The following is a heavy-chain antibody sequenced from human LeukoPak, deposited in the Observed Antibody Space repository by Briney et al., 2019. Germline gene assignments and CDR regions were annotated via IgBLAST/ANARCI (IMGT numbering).Heavy chain of an antibody. D-gene: IGHD2-2*01. J-gene: IGHJ3*02. CDR3: ARPGYCSSTSCRKGPGAFDI. CDR2: IYHSGST. CDR1: GGSFSGYY. Sequence: SETLSLTCAVYGGSFSGYYWSWIRQPPGKGLEWIGYIYHSGSTYYNPSPKSRVTISVDRSKNQFSLKLSSVTAADTAVYYCARPGYCSSTSCRKGPGAFDIWGQGTMVTVSS. V-gene: IGHV4-34*01.